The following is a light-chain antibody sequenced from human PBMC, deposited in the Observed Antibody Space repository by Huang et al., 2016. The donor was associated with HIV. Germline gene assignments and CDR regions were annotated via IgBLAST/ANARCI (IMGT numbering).Light chain of an antibody. CDR1: QGISNS. V-gene: IGKV1-NL1*01. CDR2: AAS. Sequence: DIQMTQSPSSLSASVGDRVTITCRASQGISNSLAWYQQKPGKAPELLLYAASRLESGVPSRFSGSVSGTEYTLTISSLQPEDFATYYCQQYYSAPWTFGQGTRVEIK. CDR3: QQYYSAPWT. J-gene: IGKJ1*01.